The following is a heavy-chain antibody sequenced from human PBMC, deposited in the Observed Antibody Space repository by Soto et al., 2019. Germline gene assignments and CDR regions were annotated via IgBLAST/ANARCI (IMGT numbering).Heavy chain of an antibody. V-gene: IGHV3-48*02. J-gene: IGHJ5*02. CDR3: ARVIQSSWYQNRFDP. Sequence: GGSLRLSCAASGFTFSSYSMNWVRQAPGKGLEWVSYISSSSSTIYYADSVKGRFTISRDNAKNSLYLQMNSLRDEDTAVYYCARVIQSSWYQNRFDPWGQGTLVTVSS. D-gene: IGHD6-13*01. CDR1: GFTFSSYS. CDR2: ISSSSSTI.